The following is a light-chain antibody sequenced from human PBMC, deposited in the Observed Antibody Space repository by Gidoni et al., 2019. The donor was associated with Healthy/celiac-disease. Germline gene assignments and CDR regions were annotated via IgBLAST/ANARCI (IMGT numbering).Light chain of an antibody. Sequence: DIQLTQSPSFLSASVGDRVTITCRASQGISSYLAWYQQKPGKAPKLLIYAASTLQSGVPSRFGGSGSGTEFTLTISSLQPEDFATYYCQQLNSYAITFGQXTRLEIK. CDR2: AAS. CDR3: QQLNSYAIT. V-gene: IGKV1-9*01. J-gene: IGKJ5*01. CDR1: QGISSY.